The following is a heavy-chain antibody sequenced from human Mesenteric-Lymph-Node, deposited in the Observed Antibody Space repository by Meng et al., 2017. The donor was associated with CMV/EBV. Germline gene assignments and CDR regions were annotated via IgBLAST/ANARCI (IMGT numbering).Heavy chain of an antibody. J-gene: IGHJ4*02. CDR3: ARESVMRDSGRYFDY. Sequence: GESLKISCAASGFTFSSYWMHWVRQAPGKGLVWVSRINSDGSSTTYADSVKGRFTISRDNDNNTLYLQMNSLRAEDTAVYYCARESVMRDSGRYFDYWGQGTLVTVSS. D-gene: IGHD3-16*01. CDR2: INSDGSST. V-gene: IGHV3-74*01. CDR1: GFTFSSYW.